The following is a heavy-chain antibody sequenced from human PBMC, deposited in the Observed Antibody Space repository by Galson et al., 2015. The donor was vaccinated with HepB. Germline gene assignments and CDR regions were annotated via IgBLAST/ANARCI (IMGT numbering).Heavy chain of an antibody. CDR1: GFTFSSYS. Sequence: SLRLSCAASGFTFSSYSMNWVRQAPGKGLEWVSSISSSSSYIYYADSGKGRFTISRDNAKNSLYLQMNSLRAEDTAVYYCARDRVEIGVVPPVFEDEADKLSWEQLVRDYYYYGMDVWGQGTTVTVSS. CDR3: ARDRVEIGVVPPVFEDEADKLSWEQLVRDYYYYGMDV. CDR2: ISSSSSYI. J-gene: IGHJ6*02. D-gene: IGHD2-2*01. V-gene: IGHV3-21*01.